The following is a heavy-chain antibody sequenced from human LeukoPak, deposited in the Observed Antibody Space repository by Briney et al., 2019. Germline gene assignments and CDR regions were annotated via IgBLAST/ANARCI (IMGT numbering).Heavy chain of an antibody. J-gene: IGHJ4*02. V-gene: IGHV3-7*01. Sequence: GGSLRLSCAASGFTFSTYWMSWVRQAPGKGLEWVANIKQDGSEQYYVDSVKGRFTISRENAKNSLYLQMNSLRAGDTAVYYCARSGGSYYAFDYWGQGTLVTVSS. CDR2: IKQDGSEQ. CDR1: GFTFSTYW. D-gene: IGHD1-26*01. CDR3: ARSGGSYYAFDY.